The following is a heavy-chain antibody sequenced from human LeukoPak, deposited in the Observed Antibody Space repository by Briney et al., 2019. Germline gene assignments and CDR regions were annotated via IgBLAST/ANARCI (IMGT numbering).Heavy chain of an antibody. V-gene: IGHV3-66*01. Sequence: PGGSLRLSCAASGFAFSSYAMSWVRQAPGKGLEWVSVIYSGGSTYYADSVKGRFTISRDNSKNTLYLQMNSLRAEDTAVYYCARDLRKGSYFDYWGQGTLVTVSS. D-gene: IGHD2-15*01. CDR2: IYSGGST. CDR3: ARDLRKGSYFDY. J-gene: IGHJ4*02. CDR1: GFAFSSYA.